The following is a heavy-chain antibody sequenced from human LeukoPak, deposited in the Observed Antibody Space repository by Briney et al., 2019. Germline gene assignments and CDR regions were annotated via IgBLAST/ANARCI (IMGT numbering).Heavy chain of an antibody. V-gene: IGHV3-30*04. CDR3: ARAPSMVRGIDITWGWFLDL. Sequence: GGSLRLSCVVSGFTFTSYSLHWVRQAPGMGLECVAVISYDGDDQYYTDSVKGRFTVSRDISKNTLYLQMNNLRAEGTAVYFCARAPSMVRGIDITWGWFLDLWGRGTLVTVSS. CDR1: GFTFTSYS. J-gene: IGHJ2*01. CDR2: ISYDGDDQ. D-gene: IGHD3-10*01.